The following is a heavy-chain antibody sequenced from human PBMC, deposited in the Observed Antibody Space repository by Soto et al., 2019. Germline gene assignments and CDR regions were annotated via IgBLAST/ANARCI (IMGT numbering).Heavy chain of an antibody. J-gene: IGHJ6*02. CDR3: ARPVPAAMSYYGMDV. D-gene: IGHD2-2*01. Sequence: SVKVSCKASGGTFSSYAISWVRQAPGQGLEWMGGIIPIFGTANYAQKFQGRVTITADESTSTAYMELSSLRSEDTAVYYCARPVPAAMSYYGMDVWGQGTTVTVSS. V-gene: IGHV1-69*13. CDR1: GGTFSSYA. CDR2: IIPIFGTA.